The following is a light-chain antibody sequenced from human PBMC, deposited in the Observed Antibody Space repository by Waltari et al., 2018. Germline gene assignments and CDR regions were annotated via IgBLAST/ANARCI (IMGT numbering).Light chain of an antibody. J-gene: IGKJ2*01. CDR2: WSS. Sequence: DIVMTQSPDSLAVSLGERATINCKSNLSVLYRPNNKNYLAWYQHKPGQPPKLLLYWSSTREARVPDRFSGSGSGTDFTLTINSLQAEDVAVYYCQQYHTTPYTFGQGTKLEIK. CDR1: LSVLYRPNNKNY. CDR3: QQYHTTPYT. V-gene: IGKV4-1*01.